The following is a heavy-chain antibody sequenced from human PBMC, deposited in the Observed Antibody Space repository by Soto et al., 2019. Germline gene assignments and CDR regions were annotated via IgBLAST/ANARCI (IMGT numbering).Heavy chain of an antibody. D-gene: IGHD2-2*01. CDR1: GGTFSSYA. V-gene: IGHV1-69*13. CDR2: IIPIFGTA. Sequence: SVKVSCKASGGTFSSYAISWVRQAPGQGLEWMGGIIPIFGTANYAQKFQGRVTITADESTSTAYMELSSLRSEDTAVYYCASEKRDCSSTSCSDAFDIWGQGTTVTVSS. J-gene: IGHJ3*02. CDR3: ASEKRDCSSTSCSDAFDI.